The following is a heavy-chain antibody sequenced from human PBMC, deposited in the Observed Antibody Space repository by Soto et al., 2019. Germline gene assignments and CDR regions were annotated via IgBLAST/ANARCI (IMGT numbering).Heavy chain of an antibody. J-gene: IGHJ4*02. Sequence: QVQLQQWGAGLLKPSETVSLTCAVYGGSFSNNYWSWIRQPPGKGLEWIGEINHSGSSNNNPSLKSRVTISVDTSRNQFSLKLSSVTAADTAVYYCARGREGYSSSWYVDWGQGTLGTVSS. V-gene: IGHV4-34*01. CDR1: GGSFSNNY. CDR2: INHSGSS. D-gene: IGHD6-13*01. CDR3: ARGREGYSSSWYVD.